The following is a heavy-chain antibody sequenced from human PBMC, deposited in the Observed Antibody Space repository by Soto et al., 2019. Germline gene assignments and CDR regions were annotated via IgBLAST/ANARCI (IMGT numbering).Heavy chain of an antibody. V-gene: IGHV3-15*01. J-gene: IGHJ4*02. D-gene: IGHD3-10*01. CDR3: TKDARDVFREG. CDR1: GFTFSNAW. Sequence: GGSLRLSCAASGFTFSNAWMSWVRQAPGKGLEWVGRIKSKTDGGTTDYAAPVKGRFTISRDDSKNTLYLQMNSLKTEDTAVYYGTKDARDVFREGWGQGTLVTVSS. CDR2: IKSKTDGGTT.